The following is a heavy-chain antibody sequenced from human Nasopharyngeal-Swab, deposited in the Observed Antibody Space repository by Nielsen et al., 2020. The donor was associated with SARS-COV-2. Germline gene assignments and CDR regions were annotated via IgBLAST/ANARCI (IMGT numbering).Heavy chain of an antibody. J-gene: IGHJ3*02. Sequence: GESLKISCAASGFTFSNYAMTWVRQAPGKGLEWVSAITGSGATPYYADSVKARFTIAKDNSKNTLSLQMNSLRVEDTAIYYCAKLQSYGGNDAFDIWGQGTMVTVSS. D-gene: IGHD4-23*01. V-gene: IGHV3-23*01. CDR2: ITGSGATP. CDR1: GFTFSNYA. CDR3: AKLQSYGGNDAFDI.